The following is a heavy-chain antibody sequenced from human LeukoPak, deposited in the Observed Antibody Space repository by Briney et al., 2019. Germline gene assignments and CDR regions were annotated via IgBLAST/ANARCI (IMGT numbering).Heavy chain of an antibody. CDR2: INPNSGGT. V-gene: IGHV1-2*06. D-gene: IGHD5-18*01. J-gene: IGHJ4*02. CDR3: ARERGYSYGILDY. Sequence: ASVKVSCKASGYTFTGYYMRWVRQAPGQGLEWMGRINPNSGGTNYAQKFQGRVTMTRDTSISTAYMELSRLRSDDTAVYYCARERGYSYGILDYWGQGTLVTVSS. CDR1: GYTFTGYY.